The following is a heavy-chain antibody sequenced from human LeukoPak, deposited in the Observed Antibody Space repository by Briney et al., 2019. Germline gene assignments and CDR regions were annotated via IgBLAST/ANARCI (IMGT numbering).Heavy chain of an antibody. Sequence: SVKVSCKASGGTFSSYAISWVRQAPGQGLEWMGGIIPIFGTANYAQKFQGRVTITADESTSTAYMELSSLRSEDTAVYYCARESHSGNSDAFDIWGQGTMVTVSS. CDR3: ARESHSGNSDAFDI. D-gene: IGHD1-26*01. J-gene: IGHJ3*02. CDR2: IIPIFGTA. V-gene: IGHV1-69*13. CDR1: GGTFSSYA.